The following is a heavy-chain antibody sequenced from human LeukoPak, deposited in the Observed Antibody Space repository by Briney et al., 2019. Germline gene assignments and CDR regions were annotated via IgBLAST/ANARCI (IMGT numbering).Heavy chain of an antibody. CDR3: VRSESSILWGYNWFDP. V-gene: IGHV5-51*01. CDR1: GYSFTSYW. CDR2: IYPGDSDT. Sequence: GESLKISCKGSGYSFTSYWIGWVRQMPGKGLEWMGIIYPGDSDTRYSPSFQGQVTISADKSISTAYLQWSSLKASDTAMYYCVRSESSILWGYNWFDPWGQGTLVTVSS. J-gene: IGHJ5*02. D-gene: IGHD2-21*01.